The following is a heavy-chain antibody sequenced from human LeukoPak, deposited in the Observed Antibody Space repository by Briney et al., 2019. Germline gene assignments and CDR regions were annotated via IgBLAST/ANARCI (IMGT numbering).Heavy chain of an antibody. Sequence: ASVKVSCKTSGYTFTGYYIHWVRRAPGQGPEWLGRINPNSGGTSSAQKFQGRVTMTRDTSITTAYMELSSLRFDDTAVYYCARAMDDYGKNWFDPWGQGTLVTVSS. V-gene: IGHV1-2*06. CDR3: ARAMDDYGKNWFDP. CDR1: GYTFTGYY. CDR2: INPNSGGT. J-gene: IGHJ5*02. D-gene: IGHD4-17*01.